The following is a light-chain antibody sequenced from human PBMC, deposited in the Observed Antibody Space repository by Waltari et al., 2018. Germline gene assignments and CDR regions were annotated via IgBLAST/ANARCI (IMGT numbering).Light chain of an antibody. CDR3: QQFDNWPLFT. V-gene: IGKV3D-15*01. J-gene: IGKJ3*01. Sequence: IVMTQSPGTLSVSPGERATLSCRASQSVSTNLAWYQQKPGQAPRLVIYGASTRATGIPARFSGSGSGTEFTLTISSLQSEDFAVYYCQQFDNWPLFTFGPGTKVDI. CDR1: QSVSTN. CDR2: GAS.